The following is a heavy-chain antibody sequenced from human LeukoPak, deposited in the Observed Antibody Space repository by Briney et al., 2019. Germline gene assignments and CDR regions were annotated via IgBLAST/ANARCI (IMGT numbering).Heavy chain of an antibody. D-gene: IGHD1-26*01. Sequence: GASVKVSCKASGGTFSSYAISWVRQAPGQGLEWMGGIIPIFGTANYAQKFQGRVTITADESTSTAYMELSSLRSEDTAVYYCARGWGSYGYYYYMDVWGKGTTVTVSS. V-gene: IGHV1-69*13. CDR3: ARGWGSYGYYYYMDV. J-gene: IGHJ6*03. CDR2: IIPIFGTA. CDR1: GGTFSSYA.